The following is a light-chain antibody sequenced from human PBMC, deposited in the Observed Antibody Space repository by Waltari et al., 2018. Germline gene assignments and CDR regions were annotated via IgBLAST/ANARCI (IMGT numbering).Light chain of an antibody. CDR1: QDLDNW. Sequence: IQVTQSPSSLSASVGDRVTITCRASQDLDNWLAWYQQKPGKAPNLLIYGASVLESGVPSRFSGSGSGTDFTLTISSLQPEDFATYYCQQRSNWPPLTFGGGTKVEIK. CDR3: QQRSNWPPLT. V-gene: IGKV1-12*01. CDR2: GAS. J-gene: IGKJ4*01.